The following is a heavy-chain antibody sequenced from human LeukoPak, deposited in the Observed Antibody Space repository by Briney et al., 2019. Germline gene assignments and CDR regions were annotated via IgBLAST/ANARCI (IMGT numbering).Heavy chain of an antibody. CDR2: IDTVDYT. V-gene: IGHV3-69-1*01. Sequence: GGSLRLSCATSGFSFSSTFLNWVRQAPGKGLQHVSSIDTVDYTYYADSVKGRFTISRDNAKNSLYLQMNSLRSEDTAVYFCATESSAALDYWGQGTLVTVSS. CDR1: GFSFSSTF. J-gene: IGHJ4*02. D-gene: IGHD6-13*01. CDR3: ATESSAALDY.